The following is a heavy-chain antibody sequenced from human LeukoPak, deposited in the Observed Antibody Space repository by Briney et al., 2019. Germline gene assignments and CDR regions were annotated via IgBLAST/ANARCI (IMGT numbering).Heavy chain of an antibody. CDR3: ARDYDFGKEDYYYYYYMDV. Sequence: SETLSLTCTVSGGSISSYYWSWLRQPPGKGLEWIGYIYYSGSTNYNPSLKSRVTISVDTSKNQFSLKLSSVTAADTAVYYCARDYDFGKEDYYYYYYMDVWGKGTTVTVSS. J-gene: IGHJ6*03. CDR1: GGSISSYY. V-gene: IGHV4-59*01. CDR2: IYYSGST. D-gene: IGHD3-3*01.